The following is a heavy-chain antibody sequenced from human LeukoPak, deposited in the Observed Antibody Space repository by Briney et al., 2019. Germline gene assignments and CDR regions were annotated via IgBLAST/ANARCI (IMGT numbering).Heavy chain of an antibody. Sequence: PGGSLRLSCAPSVFIFSSYWMHWVSQAPARGGVWVSRIHSDGSDTTYADSVKGRFTISRDNAKDTPFQQMNSLRAEDTTVYYCTRGEGYGYYNWFDPWGQGKLVTVSS. CDR3: TRGEGYGYYNWFDP. CDR2: IHSDGSDT. D-gene: IGHD5-18*01. CDR1: VFIFSSYW. J-gene: IGHJ5*02. V-gene: IGHV3-74*01.